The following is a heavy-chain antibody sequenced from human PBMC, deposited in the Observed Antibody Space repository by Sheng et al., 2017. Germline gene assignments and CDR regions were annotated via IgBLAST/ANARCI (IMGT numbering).Heavy chain of an antibody. D-gene: IGHD5-18*01. CDR2: IIPILGIA. Sequence: QVQLVQSGAEVKKPGSSVKVSCKASGGTFSSYAISWVRQAPGQGLEWMGGIIPILGIANYAQKFQGRVTITADKSTSTAYMELSSLRSEDTAVYYCASRWGPGYSYGYDWFDPWGQGTLVTVSS. CDR3: ASRWGPGYSYGYDWFDP. CDR1: GGTFSSYA. J-gene: IGHJ5*02. V-gene: IGHV1-69*04.